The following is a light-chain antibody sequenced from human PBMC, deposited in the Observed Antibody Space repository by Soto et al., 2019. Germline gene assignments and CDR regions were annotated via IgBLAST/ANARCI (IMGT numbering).Light chain of an antibody. CDR3: TSYTAYTTA. Sequence: QSALTQPASVSGSPGQSITISCTGTSSDVGGYNYVSWYQQHPGKAPKLMIYAVTDRPSGVSSRFSGSKSGNTASLTISGLQAEDEADYYCTSYTAYTTAFGGGTKLTVL. CDR2: AVT. CDR1: SSDVGGYNY. V-gene: IGLV2-14*01. J-gene: IGLJ3*02.